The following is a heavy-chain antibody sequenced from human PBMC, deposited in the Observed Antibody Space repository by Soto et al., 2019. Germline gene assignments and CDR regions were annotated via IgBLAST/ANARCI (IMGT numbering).Heavy chain of an antibody. V-gene: IGHV1-69*13. Sequence: SVKVSCKASGGTFSSYAISWVREAPGQGLEWMGGIIPIFGTANYAQKFQGRVTITADESTSTAYMELSSLRSEDTAVYYCARGKGYYYDSSGLYGMDVWGQGTTVTVSS. J-gene: IGHJ6*02. D-gene: IGHD3-22*01. CDR1: GGTFSSYA. CDR3: ARGKGYYYDSSGLYGMDV. CDR2: IIPIFGTA.